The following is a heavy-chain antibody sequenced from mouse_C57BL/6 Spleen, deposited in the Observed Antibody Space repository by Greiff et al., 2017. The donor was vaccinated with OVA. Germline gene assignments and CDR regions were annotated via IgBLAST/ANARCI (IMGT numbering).Heavy chain of an antibody. D-gene: IGHD2-2*01. Sequence: QVQLQQSGAELVRPGASVKLSCKASGYTFTDYYINWVKQRPGQGLEWIARIYPGSGNTYYNEKFKGKATLTAEKSSSTAYMQLSSLTSEDSAVYFCAREEIWGYDGYFDVWGTGTTVTVSS. J-gene: IGHJ1*03. CDR1: GYTFTDYY. V-gene: IGHV1-76*01. CDR3: AREEIWGYDGYFDV. CDR2: IYPGSGNT.